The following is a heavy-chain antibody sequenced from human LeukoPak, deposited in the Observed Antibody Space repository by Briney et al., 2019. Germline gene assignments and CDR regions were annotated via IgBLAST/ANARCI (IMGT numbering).Heavy chain of an antibody. CDR3: ATSNDYVWGSYFDY. CDR2: IYPGDSDT. CDR1: GYSFTSYW. Sequence: GESLQIYSQGSGYSFTSYWIAWVRPIPGKGMEWMGIIYPGDSDTRYSPSFQGQVTISADKSISTAYLQWSSLKASDTAMYYCATSNDYVWGSYFDYWGQGTLVTVSS. V-gene: IGHV5-51*01. D-gene: IGHD3-16*01. J-gene: IGHJ4*02.